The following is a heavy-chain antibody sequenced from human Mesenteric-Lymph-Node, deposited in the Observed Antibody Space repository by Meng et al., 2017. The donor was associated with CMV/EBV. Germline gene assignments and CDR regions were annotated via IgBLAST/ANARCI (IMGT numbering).Heavy chain of an antibody. J-gene: IGHJ4*02. CDR2: IKPDGSEK. V-gene: IGHV3-7*01. CDR3: ARYRTTGDY. Sequence: GGSLRLSCAASGFTFSSSWMTWVRQAPGKGLEWVANIKPDGSEKYYVDSVKGRFTISRDNAENSVFLQMNSLRVEDTAVYYCARYRTTGDYWGQGTLVTVSS. D-gene: IGHD1-1*01. CDR1: GFTFSSSW.